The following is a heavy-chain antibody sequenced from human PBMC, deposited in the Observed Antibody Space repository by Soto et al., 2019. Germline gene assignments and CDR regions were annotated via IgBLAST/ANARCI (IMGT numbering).Heavy chain of an antibody. J-gene: IGHJ5*02. CDR2: IIPIIGII. D-gene: IGHD4-4*01. V-gene: IGHV1-69*08. Sequence: QVQLVQSGAEVKKPGSSVKVSCKASGGTFSTYTITWVRQAPGQGLEWMGRIIPIIGIINYAQKFQGRVTISADKFTGTAYMELHGLRSDGTAVYYCAGDPDSHYNDGHASSYPWGQGTLVTVSS. CDR3: AGDPDSHYNDGHASSYP. CDR1: GGTFSTYT.